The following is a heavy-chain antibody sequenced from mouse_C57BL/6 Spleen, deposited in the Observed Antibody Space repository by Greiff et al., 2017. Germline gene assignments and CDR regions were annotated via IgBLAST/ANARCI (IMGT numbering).Heavy chain of an antibody. D-gene: IGHD1-1*01. CDR2: IWSGGST. Sequence: QVQLKQSGPGLVQPSQSLSITCTVSGFSLTSYGVHWVRQSPGKGLEWLGVIWSGGSTDYNAAFISRLSISKDNSKSQVFFKMNSLQADDTAIYYCARGDGSSYYYYAMDYWGQGTSVTVSS. CDR1: GFSLTSYG. CDR3: ARGDGSSYYYYAMDY. J-gene: IGHJ4*01. V-gene: IGHV2-2*01.